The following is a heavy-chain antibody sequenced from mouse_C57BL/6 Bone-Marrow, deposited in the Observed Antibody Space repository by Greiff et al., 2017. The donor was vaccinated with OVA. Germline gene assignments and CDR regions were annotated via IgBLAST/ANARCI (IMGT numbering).Heavy chain of an antibody. J-gene: IGHJ1*03. Sequence: EVQGVESGPGLVKPSQTVFLTCTVTGISITTGNYRWSWIRQFPGNKLEWIGYIYYSGTITYTPSLTSRTTITRDTPKNQFFLEMNSLTAEDTATYYCAREGQNYGKFYWYFDVWGTGTTVTVSS. CDR1: GISITTGNYR. CDR3: AREGQNYGKFYWYFDV. D-gene: IGHD1-1*01. V-gene: IGHV3-5*01. CDR2: IYYSGTI.